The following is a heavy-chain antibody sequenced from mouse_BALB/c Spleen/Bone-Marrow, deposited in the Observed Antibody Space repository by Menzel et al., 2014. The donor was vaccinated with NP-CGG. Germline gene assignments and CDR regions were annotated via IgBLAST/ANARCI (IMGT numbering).Heavy chain of an antibody. D-gene: IGHD2-14*01. J-gene: IGHJ2*01. CDR1: GFSLTSYG. Sequence: VKLMESGPGLVQPSQSLSITCTVSGFSLTSYGVHWVRQSPGKGLEWLGVIWSGGSTDYNAAFKSRLSISKDNSKSQVFFKMNNLQANDTAIYYCARNRGYRYDAYFDYWGQGTTLTVSS. CDR2: IWSGGST. V-gene: IGHV2-2*02. CDR3: ARNRGYRYDAYFDY.